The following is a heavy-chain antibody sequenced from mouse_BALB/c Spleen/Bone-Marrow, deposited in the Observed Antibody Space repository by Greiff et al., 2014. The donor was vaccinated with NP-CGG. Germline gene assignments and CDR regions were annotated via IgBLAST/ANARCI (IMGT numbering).Heavy chain of an antibody. J-gene: IGHJ1*01. D-gene: IGHD4-1*01. V-gene: IGHV1-77*01. CDR1: GYTFTDFV. CDR3: AREGTGTGWYFDV. CDR2: IYPGNDGS. Sequence: QVHVKQSGPELVKPGTSVKMSCKASGYTFTDFVISWVKRKTGQGLEWIGEIYPGNDGSYYNERFKGKATLTADKSSNTAYMQLSSLTSEDSAVYFCAREGTGTGWYFDVWGAGTTVTVSS.